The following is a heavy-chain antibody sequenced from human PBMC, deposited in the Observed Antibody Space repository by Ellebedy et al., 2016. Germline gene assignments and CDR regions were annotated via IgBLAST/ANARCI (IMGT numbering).Heavy chain of an antibody. CDR2: ISSSGSTI. CDR3: ARDGVRYSSSFWFDP. CDR1: GFTFSDYY. J-gene: IGHJ5*02. D-gene: IGHD6-6*01. V-gene: IGHV3-11*01. Sequence: GESLKISCAASGFTFSDYYMSWIRQAPGKGLEWVSYISSSGSTIYYADSVKGRFTISRDNAKNSLYLQMNSLRAEDTAVYYCARDGVRYSSSFWFDPWGQGTLVTVSS.